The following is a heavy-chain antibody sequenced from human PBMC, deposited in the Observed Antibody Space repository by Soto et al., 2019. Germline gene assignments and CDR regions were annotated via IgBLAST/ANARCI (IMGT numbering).Heavy chain of an antibody. CDR2: IWYDGSNK. Sequence: GSLSLSCAASEFTFSSYGMHWVRQAPGKGLEWVAVIWYDGSNKYYADSVKGRFTISRDNSKNTLYLQMNSLRAEDTAVYYCARYFTPHYYDSSGFDYWGQGTLVTVSS. CDR1: EFTFSSYG. D-gene: IGHD3-22*01. J-gene: IGHJ4*02. V-gene: IGHV3-33*01. CDR3: ARYFTPHYYDSSGFDY.